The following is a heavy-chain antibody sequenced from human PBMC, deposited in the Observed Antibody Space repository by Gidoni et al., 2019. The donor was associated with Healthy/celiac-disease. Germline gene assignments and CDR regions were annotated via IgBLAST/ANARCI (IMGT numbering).Heavy chain of an antibody. J-gene: IGHJ4*02. CDR3: ASLGLSPAFDY. D-gene: IGHD3-16*01. CDR2: ISYDGSNT. Sequence: QVQRVEAGGGVVQPGRSLRLYCAASGCTFSSYALHWVRQAPGKGLGWVSVISYDGSNTYYAASVKGRFTISRDNSNNTLYLQMNSLRAEDTAVYYCASLGLSPAFDYWGQGTLVTVSS. CDR1: GCTFSSYA. V-gene: IGHV3-30*04.